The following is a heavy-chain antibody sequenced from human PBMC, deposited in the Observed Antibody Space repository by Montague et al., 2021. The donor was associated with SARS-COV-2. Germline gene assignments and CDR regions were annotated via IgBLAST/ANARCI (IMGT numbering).Heavy chain of an antibody. J-gene: IGHJ4*02. D-gene: IGHD3-22*01. Sequence: TLSLTCTVSGGSISSDDYYWSWIRQPPGKGLEWIGYIFYSGSAYYSPSLESRSTISIDTSKNQFSLRLTSVTAADTAVYYCARVRDSSVHDYWGQGTLVTVSS. CDR3: ARVRDSSVHDY. CDR1: GGSISSDDYY. V-gene: IGHV4-30-4*08. CDR2: IFYSGSA.